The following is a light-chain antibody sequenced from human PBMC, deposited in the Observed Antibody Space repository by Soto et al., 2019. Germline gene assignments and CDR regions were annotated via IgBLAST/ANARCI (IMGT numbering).Light chain of an antibody. Sequence: QSVLTQPRSVSGSPGQSVTISCTGTSSDVGGYNYVSWYQQHPDKAPKLMIYDVTKRPSGVPDRFSGSKSDNTASLTISGLQAEDEADYYCCSYAGSYTVVFGGGTQLTVL. J-gene: IGLJ2*01. V-gene: IGLV2-11*01. CDR3: CSYAGSYTVV. CDR1: SSDVGGYNY. CDR2: DVT.